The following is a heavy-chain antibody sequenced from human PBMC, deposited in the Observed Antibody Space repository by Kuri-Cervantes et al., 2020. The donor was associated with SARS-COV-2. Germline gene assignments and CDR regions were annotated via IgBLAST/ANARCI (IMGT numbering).Heavy chain of an antibody. D-gene: IGHD3-3*01. V-gene: IGHV4-34*01. Sequence: GSLRLSCAVYGGSFSGYQWSWIRQTPGMGLEWIGQINDSGATKYNPSLKSRVTISVDTSKNQFSLKLSSVTAADTAVYYCARQGFSKGGYFDYWGQGTLVTVYS. J-gene: IGHJ4*02. CDR1: GGSFSGYQ. CDR3: ARQGFSKGGYFDY. CDR2: INDSGAT.